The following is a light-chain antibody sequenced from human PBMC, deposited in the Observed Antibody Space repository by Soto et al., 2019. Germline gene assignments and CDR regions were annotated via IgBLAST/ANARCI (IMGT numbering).Light chain of an antibody. CDR3: QQYRNWPLT. CDR2: GAS. CDR1: QSVGNN. J-gene: IGKJ4*01. Sequence: EIVMTQSPATLSVSPGERATLSCRAIQSVGNNLAWYRQKSGQAPRLLXYGASTRATGIPARFSGSGSGTEFTLTIDSLQSDDFAVYLCQQYRNWPLTFGGGTKVDIK. V-gene: IGKV3-15*01.